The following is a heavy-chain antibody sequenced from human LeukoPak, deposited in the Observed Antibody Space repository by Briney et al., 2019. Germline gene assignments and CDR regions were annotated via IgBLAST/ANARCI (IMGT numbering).Heavy chain of an antibody. V-gene: IGHV4-34*01. J-gene: IGHJ3*02. D-gene: IGHD3-22*01. Sequence: GSLRLSCAASGFTFSSYSMNWVRQAPGKGLEWIGEINHSGSTNYNPSLKSRVTISVDTSKNQFSLKLSSVTAADTAVYYCASPEYDRAFDIWGQGTMVTVSS. CDR3: ASPEYDRAFDI. CDR2: INHSGST. CDR1: GFTFSSYS.